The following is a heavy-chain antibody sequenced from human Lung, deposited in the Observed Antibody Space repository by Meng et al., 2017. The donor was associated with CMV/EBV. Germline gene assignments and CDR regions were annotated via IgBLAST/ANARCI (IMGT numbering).Heavy chain of an antibody. Sequence: ASVXVSXKASGYTFTAYYLHWVRQAPGQGLEWMGWINPNTGDTNYAQKFQGRVTMTRDTSISTAYMELSSLTSDDTAVYYCARAQIFGVDIGSQYYAMNVXGEGTTVTAPQ. V-gene: IGHV1-2*02. D-gene: IGHD3-3*01. CDR2: INPNTGDT. CDR3: ARAQIFGVDIGSQYYAMNV. CDR1: GYTFTAYY. J-gene: IGHJ6*04.